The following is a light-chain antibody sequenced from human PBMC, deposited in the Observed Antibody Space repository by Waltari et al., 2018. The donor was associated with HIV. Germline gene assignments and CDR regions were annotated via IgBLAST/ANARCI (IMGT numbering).Light chain of an antibody. CDR1: AGVVNRGHC. Sequence: QPVVTQEPSLTVSPGGTVLLTCASRAGVVNRGHCPYWFQQRPGQAPKTLIFDSNNRYSWTPARFTGSFLGGKAALTLTGAQPEDDADYYCLLSYDGDVVFGGGTKLTVL. J-gene: IGLJ2*01. CDR2: DSN. CDR3: LLSYDGDVV. V-gene: IGLV7-46*01.